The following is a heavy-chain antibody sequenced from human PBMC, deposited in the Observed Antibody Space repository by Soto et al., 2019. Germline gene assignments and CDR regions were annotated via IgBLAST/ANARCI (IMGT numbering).Heavy chain of an antibody. J-gene: IGHJ4*02. Sequence: EVQLLESGGGLVQPGGSLRLSCAASGFTFSSYAMSWVRQAPGKGLEWVSGISGSGVSTHYADSVKGRFTISRDNSKSTLYLQMNSLRAEDTAVYYCAKDRERIATRSIDYWGQGTLVTVSS. CDR1: GFTFSSYA. D-gene: IGHD6-6*01. CDR3: AKDRERIATRSIDY. CDR2: ISGSGVST. V-gene: IGHV3-23*01.